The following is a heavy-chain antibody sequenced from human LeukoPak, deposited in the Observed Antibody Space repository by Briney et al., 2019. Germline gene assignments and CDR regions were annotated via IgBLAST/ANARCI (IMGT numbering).Heavy chain of an antibody. V-gene: IGHV4-39*01. CDR2: VYYSGSA. D-gene: IGHD4-17*01. Sequence: KSSETLSLTCTVSGDSLRSGSYFWGWIRQPPGQGLEWIGSVYYSGSAHYNPSLQSRVTMSVDSSKTRFSLNLDSVTATDSAVYYCARLYGDYAGTIGSWGQGTLVTVSS. CDR3: ARLYGDYAGTIGS. J-gene: IGHJ4*02. CDR1: GDSLRSGSYF.